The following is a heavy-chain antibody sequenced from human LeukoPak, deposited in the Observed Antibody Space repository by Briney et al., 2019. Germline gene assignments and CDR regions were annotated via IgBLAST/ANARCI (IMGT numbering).Heavy chain of an antibody. Sequence: GGSLRLSCAASGFTFSSYEMNWVRQAPGKGLEWVSYISSSGSTIYYADSVKGRFTISRDNAKNSLYLQMNSLRVEDTAVYYCARAPLVLQYRWWFDPWGRGTLVTVSS. V-gene: IGHV3-48*03. CDR2: ISSSGSTI. D-gene: IGHD5-24*01. CDR3: ARAPLVLQYRWWFDP. J-gene: IGHJ5*02. CDR1: GFTFSSYE.